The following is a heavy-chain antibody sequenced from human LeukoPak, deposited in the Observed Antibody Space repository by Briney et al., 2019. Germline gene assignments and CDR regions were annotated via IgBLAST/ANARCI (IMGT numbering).Heavy chain of an antibody. Sequence: SETLSLTCAVYGGSFSGYYWSWIRQPPGKGLEWIGEINHSGSTNYNPSLKSRVTISVDTSKNQFSLQLNSVTPEDTAVYYCARITYNWNDPLTFDYWGQGTLVTVSS. D-gene: IGHD1-20*01. CDR3: ARITYNWNDPLTFDY. J-gene: IGHJ4*02. V-gene: IGHV4-34*01. CDR2: INHSGST. CDR1: GGSFSGYY.